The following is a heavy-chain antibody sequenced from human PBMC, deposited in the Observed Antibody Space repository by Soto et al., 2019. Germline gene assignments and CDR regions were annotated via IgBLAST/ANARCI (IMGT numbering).Heavy chain of an antibody. CDR2: FDPEDGET. CDR1: GYTLTELS. V-gene: IGHV1-24*01. J-gene: IGHJ4*02. CDR3: ATGSNGNYGPEYYYFDY. D-gene: IGHD1-7*01. Sequence: GASVKVSCKVSGYTLTELSMHWVRQAPGKGLEWMGGFDPEDGETIYAQKFQGRVTMTEDTSTDTAYMELSSLRSEDTAVYYCATGSNGNYGPEYYYFDYWGQGTLVTVPS.